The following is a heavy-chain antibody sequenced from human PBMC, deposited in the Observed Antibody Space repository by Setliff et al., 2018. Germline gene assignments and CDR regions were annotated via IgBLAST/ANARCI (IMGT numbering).Heavy chain of an antibody. D-gene: IGHD3-9*01. CDR3: ATWDGKYSRY. CDR2: ISYIDDRA. J-gene: IGHJ4*02. Sequence: LRLSCAASGFSFSTTSMHWVRQGPGKGLEYVAAISYIDDRAYYTDSVRGRFTISRDNSKNTLYLQMGSLRAEDMAVYYCATWDGKYSRYWGQGTLVTVSS. V-gene: IGHV3-64*02. CDR1: GFSFSTTS.